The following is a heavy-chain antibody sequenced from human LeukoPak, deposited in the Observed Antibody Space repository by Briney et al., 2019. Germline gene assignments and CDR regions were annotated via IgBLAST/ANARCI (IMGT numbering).Heavy chain of an antibody. V-gene: IGHV3-64*01. Sequence: GWSLRLSCAASGFTFSSYAMHWVRQAPGKGLEYVSAISSNGGSTYYANSVKGRFTISRDNSKNTLYLQMGSLRAEDMAVYYCARTSRFAYSYGYSPHPYDYWGQGSLVTVSS. CDR2: ISSNGGST. CDR1: GFTFSSYA. D-gene: IGHD5-18*01. CDR3: ARTSRFAYSYGYSPHPYDY. J-gene: IGHJ4*02.